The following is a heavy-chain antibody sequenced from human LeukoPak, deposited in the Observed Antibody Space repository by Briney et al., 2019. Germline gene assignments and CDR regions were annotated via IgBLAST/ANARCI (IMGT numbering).Heavy chain of an antibody. Sequence: PGGSLRLSCAASGFTFSSYSMNWVRQAPGKGLEWVSSITTSSSYIYYADSVKVRFTISRDNAKNSLYLQMNSLRAEDTAVYYCARSKAVAGTDYWGQGTLVTVSS. CDR1: GFTFSSYS. V-gene: IGHV3-21*01. CDR3: ARSKAVAGTDY. CDR2: ITTSSSYI. J-gene: IGHJ4*02. D-gene: IGHD6-19*01.